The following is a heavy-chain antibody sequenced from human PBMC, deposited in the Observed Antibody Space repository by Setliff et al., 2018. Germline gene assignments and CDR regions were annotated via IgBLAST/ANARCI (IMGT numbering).Heavy chain of an antibody. CDR3: ARSFSRREKFLLDY. J-gene: IGHJ4*02. Sequence: SETLSLTCTVSGDSISSGDYFWSWIRQPPGKGLEWIAYIYHSGSAYYNPSLKSRVTISMDTSKNQFSLKVSSVTAADTAVYYCARSFSRREKFLLDYWGQGALVT. CDR1: GDSISSGDYF. V-gene: IGHV4-30-4*08. CDR2: IYHSGSA.